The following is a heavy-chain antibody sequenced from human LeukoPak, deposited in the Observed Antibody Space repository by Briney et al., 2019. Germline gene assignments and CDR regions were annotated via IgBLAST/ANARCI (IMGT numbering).Heavy chain of an antibody. CDR3: ARDYWWNYDY. Sequence: GGSLRLSCAAFGFTFSSYGMHWVRQAPGKGLEWVAVISKDGSDKYYPGSVRGRFTISRDNSKNTIYLQMDSLRAEDTAIYYCARDYWWNYDYWGQGTLVTVSS. J-gene: IGHJ4*02. V-gene: IGHV3-30*03. D-gene: IGHD1-7*01. CDR2: ISKDGSDK. CDR1: GFTFSSYG.